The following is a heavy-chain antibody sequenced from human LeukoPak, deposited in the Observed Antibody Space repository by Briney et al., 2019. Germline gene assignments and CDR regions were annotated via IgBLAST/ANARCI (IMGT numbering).Heavy chain of an antibody. Sequence: GASVKVSCKASGYTFTGYYMHWVRQAPGQGLEWMGWINPNSGGTNYAQKFQGRVTMTRDTSISTAYMELSRLRSDDTAVYYCARVGRVGYSSTWFDPWGQGTLVTVSS. D-gene: IGHD6-13*01. V-gene: IGHV1-2*02. CDR2: INPNSGGT. CDR3: ARVGRVGYSSTWFDP. J-gene: IGHJ5*02. CDR1: GYTFTGYY.